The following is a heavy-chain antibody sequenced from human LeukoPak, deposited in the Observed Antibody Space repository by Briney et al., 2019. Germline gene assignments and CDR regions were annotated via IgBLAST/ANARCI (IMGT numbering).Heavy chain of an antibody. J-gene: IGHJ5*02. CDR2: IIPIFGTA. Sequence: ASVKVSCKASGGTFSSYAISWVRQAPGQGLEWTGGIIPIFGTANYAQKFQGRVTITADESTSTAYMELSSLRSEDTAVYYCAARYSSSWYGSRFDPWGQGTLVTVSS. V-gene: IGHV1-69*01. CDR1: GGTFSSYA. CDR3: AARYSSSWYGSRFDP. D-gene: IGHD6-13*01.